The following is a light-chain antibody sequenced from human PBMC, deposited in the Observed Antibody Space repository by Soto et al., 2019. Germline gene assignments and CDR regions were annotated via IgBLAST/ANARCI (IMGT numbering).Light chain of an antibody. J-gene: IGKJ2*01. CDR1: QSVLYSSNNKKY. CDR3: QQYESTPPT. CDR2: WAS. Sequence: DIVMTQSPDSLAVSLGERATINCKSSQSVLYSSNNKKYLAWYQQRPGQPPKLLIYWASTRESGVPDRFSGRGSGTDFTLTITSLQADDVAVYYCQQYESTPPTFGQGTKLEIK. V-gene: IGKV4-1*01.